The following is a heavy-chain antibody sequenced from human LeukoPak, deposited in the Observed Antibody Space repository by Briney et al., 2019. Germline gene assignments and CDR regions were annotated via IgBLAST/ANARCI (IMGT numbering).Heavy chain of an antibody. J-gene: IGHJ3*02. CDR2: INHSGST. CDR3: ARGPRGDAFDI. V-gene: IGHV4-34*01. Sequence: SETLSLTCAVYGGSLSGYYWSWIRQPPGKGLEWIGEINHSGSTNYNPSLKSRVTISVDTSKNQFSLKLSSVTAADTAVYYCARGPRGDAFDIWGQGTMVTVFS. D-gene: IGHD3-10*01. CDR1: GGSLSGYY.